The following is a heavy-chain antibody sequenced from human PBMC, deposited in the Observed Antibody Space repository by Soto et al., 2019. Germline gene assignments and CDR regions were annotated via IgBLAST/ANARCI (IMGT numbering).Heavy chain of an antibody. Sequence: QEQLLQSGPEVKKPGASVKVSCKASGFIFNNYYIHWVRQAPAEGLKWMGIINPSDDSPTPAPKHTSRVTITSATSTSSAHTQRSRMRSEDTALDYCPRGGRFFESTLGMTMDVWGQGTTVTVAS. CDR2: INPSDDSP. CDR3: PRGGRFFESTLGMTMDV. CDR1: GFIFNNYY. J-gene: IGHJ6*02. V-gene: IGHV1-46*02. D-gene: IGHD3-3*01.